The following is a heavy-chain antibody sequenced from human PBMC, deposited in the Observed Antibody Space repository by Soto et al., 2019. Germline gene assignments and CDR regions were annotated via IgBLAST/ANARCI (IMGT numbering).Heavy chain of an antibody. CDR1: GFTFSSYS. V-gene: IGHV3-21*01. Sequence: GGSLRLSCAASGFTFSSYSMNWVRQAPGKGLEWVSSISSSSSYIYYADSVKGRFTISRDNAKNSLYLQMNSLRAEDTAVYYCARRGIYPGPIRGAAAGVFDYWGQGTLVTVSS. D-gene: IGHD6-13*01. CDR3: ARRGIYPGPIRGAAAGVFDY. CDR2: ISSSSSYI. J-gene: IGHJ4*02.